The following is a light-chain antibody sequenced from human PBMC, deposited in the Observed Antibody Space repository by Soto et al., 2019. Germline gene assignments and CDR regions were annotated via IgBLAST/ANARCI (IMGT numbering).Light chain of an antibody. J-gene: IGKJ1*01. Sequence: ETVMTQSPATLSVSPGERATLSCRASQRVSSDLAWYQQKPGQAPRLLIHSASTRAAGIPDRFSGSGAGTEFTLTISSLHSEDFATYYCLQYNNWQTFGQGTKVEIK. V-gene: IGKV3-15*01. CDR3: LQYNNWQT. CDR1: QRVSSD. CDR2: SAS.